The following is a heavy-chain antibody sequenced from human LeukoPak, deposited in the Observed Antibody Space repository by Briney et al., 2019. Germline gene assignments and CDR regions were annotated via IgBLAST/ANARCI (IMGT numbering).Heavy chain of an antibody. J-gene: IGHJ5*02. Sequence: ASVKVSCKASGYTFTGYYMRWVRQAPGQGLEWMGWINPNSGGTNYAQKFQGRVTMTRDTSISTAYMELSRLRSDDTAVYYCARSGHYPSGSSNWFDPWGQGTLVTVSS. V-gene: IGHV1-2*02. CDR1: GYTFTGYY. CDR3: ARSGHYPSGSSNWFDP. CDR2: INPNSGGT. D-gene: IGHD3-10*01.